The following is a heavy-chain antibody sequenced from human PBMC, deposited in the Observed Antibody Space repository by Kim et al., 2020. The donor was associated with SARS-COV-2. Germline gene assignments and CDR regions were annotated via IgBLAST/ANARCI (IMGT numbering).Heavy chain of an antibody. D-gene: IGHD4-17*01. CDR3: AKDFFEHSTVTTTMGY. V-gene: IGHV3-23*01. CDR2: ISGSGGST. CDR1: GFTFSSYA. Sequence: GGSLRLSCAASGFTFSSYAMSWVRQAPGKGLEWVSAISGSGGSTYYADSVKGRFTISRDNSKNTLYLQMNSLRAEDTAVYYCAKDFFEHSTVTTTMGYRGQGTLVTVSS. J-gene: IGHJ4*02.